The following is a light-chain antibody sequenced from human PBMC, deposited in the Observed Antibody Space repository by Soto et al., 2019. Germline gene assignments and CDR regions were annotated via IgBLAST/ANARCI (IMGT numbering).Light chain of an antibody. CDR3: SSYTSSSTFFV. CDR2: EVS. Sequence: QSALTQPPSVSGSPGQSVTISCTGTSSDVGNYNRVSWYQQPPGTAPKLVIYEVSNRPSGVPDRFSGSKSGNTASLTISGLQAEDEADYYCSSYTSSSTFFVFGTGTKLTVL. V-gene: IGLV2-18*02. J-gene: IGLJ1*01. CDR1: SSDVGNYNR.